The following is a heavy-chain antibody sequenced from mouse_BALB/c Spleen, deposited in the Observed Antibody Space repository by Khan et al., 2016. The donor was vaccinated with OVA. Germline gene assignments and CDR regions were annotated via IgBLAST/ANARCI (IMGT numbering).Heavy chain of an antibody. CDR1: GYTFINYW. Sequence: QVQLKESGAELAKPGASVKMSCKASGYTFINYWILWVKQRPGQGLEWIGYINPSTGYTEYNQNFKDKATLTADKSSSTAYMQLGRLTAEASAVYYCARRGLRWDFDYWGQGTTLTVSS. V-gene: IGHV1-7*01. CDR2: INPSTGYT. D-gene: IGHD1-1*01. CDR3: ARRGLRWDFDY. J-gene: IGHJ2*01.